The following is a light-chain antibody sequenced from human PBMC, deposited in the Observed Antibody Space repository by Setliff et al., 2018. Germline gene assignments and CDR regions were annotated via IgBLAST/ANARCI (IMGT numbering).Light chain of an antibody. Sequence: QSALAQPASVPGSPGQSITISCSGTSSDVGSYDLVSWYQQHPGKAPKLIIYGVSDRPSGVSSRFSGPKSGNTAYLTISGLQTEDEAEYYCNAYASDTTYVFGSGTKVTVL. CDR2: GVS. V-gene: IGLV2-14*03. J-gene: IGLJ1*01. CDR3: NAYASDTTYV. CDR1: SSDVGSYDL.